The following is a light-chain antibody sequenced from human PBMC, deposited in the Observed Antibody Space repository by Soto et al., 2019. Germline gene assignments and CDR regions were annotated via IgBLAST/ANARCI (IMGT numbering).Light chain of an antibody. Sequence: EIVLTQSPGTLSLSPGVRATLSCRASQIISSAYLAWYQQRPGQAPRLLIYASSSRATGIPDRFSGSGSGTDFTLTISRLEPEDFAVYYCQQCGSSLPWTFGQGTKVEMK. CDR1: QIISSAY. J-gene: IGKJ1*01. CDR3: QQCGSSLPWT. CDR2: ASS. V-gene: IGKV3-20*01.